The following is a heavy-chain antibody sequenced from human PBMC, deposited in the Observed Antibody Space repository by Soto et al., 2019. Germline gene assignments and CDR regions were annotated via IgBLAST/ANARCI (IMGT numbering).Heavy chain of an antibody. CDR1: GFTFSSYA. CDR2: INGSGGST. V-gene: IGHV3-23*01. D-gene: IGHD2-15*01. Sequence: GGSLRLSCAASGFTFSSYAMSWVRQAPGKGLEWVSAINGSGGSTYYADSVKGRFTISRDNSKNTLYLQMNSLRAEDTAVYYCAKAPDDIVVVVAATGVGAFDIWGQGTMVTVSS. CDR3: AKAPDDIVVVVAATGVGAFDI. J-gene: IGHJ3*02.